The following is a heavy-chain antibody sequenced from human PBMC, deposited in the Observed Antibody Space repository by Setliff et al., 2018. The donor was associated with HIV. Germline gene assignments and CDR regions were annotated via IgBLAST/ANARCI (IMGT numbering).Heavy chain of an antibody. Sequence: SETLSLTCAVHGGSFSGYYWSWIRQPPGKGLEWIGEINHSGSTNYNPSLKSRVTISVDTSKNQFSLKLSSVTAADTAVYYCARDSRQEGYDSYYFDYWGQGTLVTVSS. CDR1: GGSFSGYY. J-gene: IGHJ4*02. CDR3: ARDSRQEGYDSYYFDY. V-gene: IGHV4-34*01. CDR2: INHSGST. D-gene: IGHD5-12*01.